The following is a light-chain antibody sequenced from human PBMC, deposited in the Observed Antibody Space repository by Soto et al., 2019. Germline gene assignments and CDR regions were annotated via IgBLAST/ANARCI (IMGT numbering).Light chain of an antibody. V-gene: IGKV2-30*01. CDR1: QSLVYSDGNTY. CDR3: MQGTHWIT. CDR2: KVS. Sequence: VVMTQSPLSLPVTLGQPASISCRSSQSLVYSDGNTYLSWFQQRPGQSPRRLIYKVSNRDSGVPDRFSGSGSGTDFTLKISRVEAEDVGVYYCMQGTHWITFGQGTRLEIK. J-gene: IGKJ5*01.